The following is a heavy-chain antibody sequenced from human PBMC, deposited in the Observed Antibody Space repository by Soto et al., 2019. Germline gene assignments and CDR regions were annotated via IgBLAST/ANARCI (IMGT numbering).Heavy chain of an antibody. CDR2: INGDASII. V-gene: IGHV3-74*01. CDR3: ASDAAAGLKF. J-gene: IGHJ4*02. CDR1: GITFRSYW. Sequence: EVQLVESGGGLVQPGGSLRLSCAVSGITFRSYWMHWIRQAPGKGLVWVSHINGDASIINYADSVKGRFTISRDDARNTLYLQMNSLGVDDTAIYYCASDAAAGLKFWGQGTVVTVSS. D-gene: IGHD6-13*01.